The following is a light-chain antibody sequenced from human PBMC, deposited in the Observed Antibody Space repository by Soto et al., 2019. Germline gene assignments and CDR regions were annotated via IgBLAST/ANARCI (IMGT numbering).Light chain of an antibody. V-gene: IGKV3-20*01. CDR1: QSVSSSF. Sequence: EIVLTQSPGTLSLSPGARATLSCMASQSVSSSFLAWYQQKPGQSPRLLIYGASNSATGIPDRFSGSGSGTDFTLTISRLEPEDFAVDYCQQYVTSPWAFGQGTKVAIE. CDR2: GAS. J-gene: IGKJ1*01. CDR3: QQYVTSPWA.